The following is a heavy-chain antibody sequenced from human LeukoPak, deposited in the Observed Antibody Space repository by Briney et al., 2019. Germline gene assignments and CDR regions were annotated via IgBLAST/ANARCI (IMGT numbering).Heavy chain of an antibody. V-gene: IGHV3-30*04. CDR3: AKDGGYSYGYSVDY. Sequence: PGRSLRLSCAASGFTFSSYAMHWVRQAPGKGLEWVAVISYDGSNKYYADSVKGRFTISRDNSKNTLYLQMNSLRAEDTAVYYCAKDGGYSYGYSVDYWGQGTLVTVSS. J-gene: IGHJ4*02. D-gene: IGHD5-18*01. CDR1: GFTFSSYA. CDR2: ISYDGSNK.